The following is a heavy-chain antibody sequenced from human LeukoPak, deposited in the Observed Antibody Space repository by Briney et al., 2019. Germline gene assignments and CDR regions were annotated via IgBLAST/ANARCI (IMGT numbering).Heavy chain of an antibody. V-gene: IGHV3-23*01. CDR2: ISGSGGST. D-gene: IGHD3-9*01. CDR3: AKEPSPLWGYDILTGRFDY. Sequence: GGSLRLSCAASGFTFSSYAMSWVRQAPGKGLEWVSAISGSGGSTYYADSVKGRFTISRDNSKNTLYLQMNSLRAEDTAVYYCAKEPSPLWGYDILTGRFDYWGQGTLVTVSS. CDR1: GFTFSSYA. J-gene: IGHJ4*02.